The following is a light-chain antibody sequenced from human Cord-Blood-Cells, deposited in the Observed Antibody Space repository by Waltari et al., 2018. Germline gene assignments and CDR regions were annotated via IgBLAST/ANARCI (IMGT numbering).Light chain of an antibody. CDR1: PCLVYSAGNTN. Sequence: VGVTQCPLPLPVTRGQPASTSCRYSPCLVYSAGNTNLNWCQQRPGQSPRRLIYKVSNRDSGVPDRFSGSGSGTDFTLKISRGEDEDVGVYYCMQGTHWPLCTFGQGTKLEIK. J-gene: IGKJ2*02. V-gene: IGKV2-30*01. CDR3: MQGTHWPLCT. CDR2: KVS.